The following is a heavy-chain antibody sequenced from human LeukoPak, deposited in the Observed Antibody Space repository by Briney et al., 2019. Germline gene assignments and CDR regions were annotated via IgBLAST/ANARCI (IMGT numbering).Heavy chain of an antibody. J-gene: IGHJ6*03. CDR1: GGSISSYY. Sequence: SETLSLTCTVSGGSISSYYWSWIRQPAGKGLEWIGRIHTSGSTNYNPSLKSRVTMSVDTSKNQFSLKLSSVTAADTAVYYCARDRYCSSTSCYTPSYYYYMDVWGKGTTVTVSS. D-gene: IGHD2-2*02. CDR3: ARDRYCSSTSCYTPSYYYYMDV. V-gene: IGHV4-4*07. CDR2: IHTSGST.